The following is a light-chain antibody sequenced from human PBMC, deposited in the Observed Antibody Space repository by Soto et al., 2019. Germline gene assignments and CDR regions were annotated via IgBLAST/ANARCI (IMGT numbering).Light chain of an antibody. V-gene: IGKV3-11*01. CDR3: QQRSNWLWT. CDR1: QSVSDN. CDR2: GAS. J-gene: IGKJ1*01. Sequence: EIVLTQSPGTLSLSPGERATLSCRASQSVSDNLAWYQQRPGQGPRLLIYGASTRATGIPARFSGSGSGTDFTLTISSLEPEDFAVYYCQQRSNWLWTFGQGTKVDIK.